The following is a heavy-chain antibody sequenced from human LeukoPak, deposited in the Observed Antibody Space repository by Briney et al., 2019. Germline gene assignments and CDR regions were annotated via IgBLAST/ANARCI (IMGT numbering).Heavy chain of an antibody. CDR1: GYTFTGYY. D-gene: IGHD3-3*01. CDR2: INPNSGGT. Sequence: GASVKVSCKASGYTFTGYYMHWVRQAPGQGLEWMGWINPNSGGTNYAQKFQGRVTMTRDTSISTAYMGLSRLRSDDTAVYYCARAKYYDFWSGSFINYYGMDVWGQGTTVTVSS. V-gene: IGHV1-2*02. J-gene: IGHJ6*02. CDR3: ARAKYYDFWSGSFINYYGMDV.